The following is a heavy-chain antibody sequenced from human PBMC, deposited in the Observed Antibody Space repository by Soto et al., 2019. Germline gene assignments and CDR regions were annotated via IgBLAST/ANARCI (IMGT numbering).Heavy chain of an antibody. CDR3: ARDDCSSTSCQGNWFDP. Sequence: SETLSLTCTVSGGSISSGGYYWSWIRQHPGKGLEWIGYIYYSGSTYYNPSLKSRVTISVDTSKNQFSLKLSSVTAADTAVYYCARDDCSSTSCQGNWFDPWGQGTLVTVSS. CDR1: GGSISSGGYY. CDR2: IYYSGST. V-gene: IGHV4-31*03. D-gene: IGHD2-2*01. J-gene: IGHJ5*02.